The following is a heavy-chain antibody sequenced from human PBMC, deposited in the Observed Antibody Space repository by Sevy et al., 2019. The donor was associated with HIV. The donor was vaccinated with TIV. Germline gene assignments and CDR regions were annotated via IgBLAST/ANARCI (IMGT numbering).Heavy chain of an antibody. Sequence: GESLKISCKGSGYSFTKYWIGWVRQMPGKGLEWMGIIYPGDSDTRYRPSFQGQVTISADKSISPAYLQWTSLKASDTAMYYCTSLGGNDTSGYHFFDHWGQGTLVTVSS. CDR1: GYSFTKYW. CDR2: IYPGDSDT. D-gene: IGHD3-22*01. V-gene: IGHV5-51*01. CDR3: TSLGGNDTSGYHFFDH. J-gene: IGHJ4*02.